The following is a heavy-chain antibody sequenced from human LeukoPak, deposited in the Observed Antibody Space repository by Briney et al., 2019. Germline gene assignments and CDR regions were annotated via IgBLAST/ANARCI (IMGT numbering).Heavy chain of an antibody. CDR1: GFTVSSSY. V-gene: IGHV3-66*02. J-gene: IGHJ3*02. Sequence: GSLRLSCVASGFTVSSSYMSWVRQAPGKGLDWVSVIYSGGNTYYADSVKGRFTISRDNSKNTLYLQMNSLRAEDTAVYYCARENCGGDCLGAFDNWGQGTMVTVSS. CDR3: ARENCGGDCLGAFDN. D-gene: IGHD2-21*01. CDR2: IYSGGNT.